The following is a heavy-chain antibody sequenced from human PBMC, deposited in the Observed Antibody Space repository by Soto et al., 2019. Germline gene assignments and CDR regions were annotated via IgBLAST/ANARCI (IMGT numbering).Heavy chain of an antibody. CDR2: ISVYNGDT. V-gene: IGHV1-18*01. J-gene: IGHJ4*02. Sequence: QVQLVQSGAEVKKPGASVKVSCKTSGYTFTSYGISWVRQAPGQGLEWMGWISVYNGDTNYAQNLQGRVTITTDTSMNTAYMELRGLRSDDTAVYYCARDPDYGDHGAYFDYWGQGTLVTVSS. CDR3: ARDPDYGDHGAYFDY. D-gene: IGHD4-17*01. CDR1: GYTFTSYG.